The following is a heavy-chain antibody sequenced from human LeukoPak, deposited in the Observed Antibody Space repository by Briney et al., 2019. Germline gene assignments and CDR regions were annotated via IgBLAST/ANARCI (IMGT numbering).Heavy chain of an antibody. CDR1: GYTFTSYY. V-gene: IGHV1-46*01. CDR2: INPSGGST. D-gene: IGHD6-13*01. Sequence: ASMNVSFKASGYTFTSYYMHWVRQAPGQGLEWMGIINPSGGSTSYAQKFQGRVTMTRDTSTSTVYMELSSLRSEDTAVYYCARGSSSWQKLGNDAFDIWGQGTMVTVSS. J-gene: IGHJ3*02. CDR3: ARGSSSWQKLGNDAFDI.